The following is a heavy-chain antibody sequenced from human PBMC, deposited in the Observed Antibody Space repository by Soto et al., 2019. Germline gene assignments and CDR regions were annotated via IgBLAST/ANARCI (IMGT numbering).Heavy chain of an antibody. Sequence: GGSLRLSCAASGFTFSSYSMNWVRQAPGKGLEWVSSISSSSSYIYYADSVKGRFTISRDNAKNSLYLQMNSLRAEDTAVYYCARGSIAVAGLDYWGQGTLVTVSS. CDR2: ISSSSSYI. CDR1: GFTFSSYS. D-gene: IGHD6-19*01. V-gene: IGHV3-21*01. CDR3: ARGSIAVAGLDY. J-gene: IGHJ4*02.